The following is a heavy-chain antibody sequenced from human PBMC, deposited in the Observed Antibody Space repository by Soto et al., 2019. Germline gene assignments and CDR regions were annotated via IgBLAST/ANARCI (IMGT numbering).Heavy chain of an antibody. CDR2: ISISSGNT. J-gene: IGHJ2*01. CDR1: GYTFSDYG. CDR3: ARSYNYGSYWYFDL. V-gene: IGHV1-18*04. D-gene: IGHD3-10*01. Sequence: QVQLVQSGAEVKKPGASVKVSCKASGYTFSDYGITWVRQAPGQGLEWMGWISISSGNTHFEESLQGRVTMTSDKTSTVYMELWRLRSDDSAMYYCARSYNYGSYWYFDLWGRGTLVTVSS.